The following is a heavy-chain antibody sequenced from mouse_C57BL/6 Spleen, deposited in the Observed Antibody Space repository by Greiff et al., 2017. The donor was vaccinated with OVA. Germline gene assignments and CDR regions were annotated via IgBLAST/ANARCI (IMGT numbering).Heavy chain of an antibody. CDR1: GYTFTDYY. Sequence: VQLQQSGPVLVKPGASVKMSCKASGYTFTDYYMNWVKQSHGKSLEWIGVINPYNGGTSYNQKFKGKATLTVDKSSSTAYMELNSLTSEDSAVYYCARGGDGWFAYWGQGTLVTVSA. V-gene: IGHV1-19*01. CDR2: INPYNGGT. CDR3: ARGGDGWFAY. J-gene: IGHJ3*01.